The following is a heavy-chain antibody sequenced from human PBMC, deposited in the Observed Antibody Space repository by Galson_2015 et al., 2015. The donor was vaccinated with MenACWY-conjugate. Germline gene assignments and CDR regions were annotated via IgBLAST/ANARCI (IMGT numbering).Heavy chain of an antibody. CDR2: INSDGSAA. V-gene: IGHV3-74*01. J-gene: IGHJ4*02. Sequence: SLRLSCAASGFTFSRYWMHWVRQSPGKGLVWVSRINSDGSAADYADSVKGRFTISRDNAKNTLYLQMNSLRAEDTAVYYCTRIVEGGGRSFDYWGQGTLVTVSS. D-gene: IGHD1-26*01. CDR3: TRIVEGGGRSFDY. CDR1: GFTFSRYW.